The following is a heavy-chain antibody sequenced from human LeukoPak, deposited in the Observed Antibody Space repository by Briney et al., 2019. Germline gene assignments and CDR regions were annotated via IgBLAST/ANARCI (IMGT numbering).Heavy chain of an antibody. J-gene: IGHJ4*02. CDR2: ISSSSSTI. Sequence: PGGSLRLSCAASGFTFSSYSMNWVRQAPGKGLEWVSYISSSSSTIYYADSVKGRFTISRDNAKNSLYLQMNSLRAEDTAVYYCARARPMWPTDYWGQGTLVTVSS. D-gene: IGHD2-21*01. CDR3: ARARPMWPTDY. CDR1: GFTFSSYS. V-gene: IGHV3-48*04.